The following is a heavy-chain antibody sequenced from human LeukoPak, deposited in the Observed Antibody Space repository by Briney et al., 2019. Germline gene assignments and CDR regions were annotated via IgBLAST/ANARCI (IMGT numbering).Heavy chain of an antibody. V-gene: IGHV1-2*02. Sequence: ASVKVSCKASGYTFTGYYMHWVRQAPGQGLEWMGWINPSSGGTNYAQKFQGRVTMTRDTSISTAYMELSRLRSDDTAVYYCARDRVSGSPDYYYYYMDVWGKGTTVTVSS. CDR2: INPSSGGT. CDR3: ARDRVSGSPDYYYYYMDV. CDR1: GYTFTGYY. J-gene: IGHJ6*03. D-gene: IGHD1-26*01.